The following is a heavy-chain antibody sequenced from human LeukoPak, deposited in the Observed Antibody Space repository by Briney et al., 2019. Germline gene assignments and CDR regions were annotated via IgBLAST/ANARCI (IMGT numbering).Heavy chain of an antibody. CDR1: GFTFSDYS. J-gene: IGHJ4*02. V-gene: IGHV3-21*01. CDR3: ANHLACGSTSCPSFDY. D-gene: IGHD2-2*01. CDR2: ISDDSNYI. Sequence: GGSLRLSWAASGFTFSDYSMNWVRQAPGKGLEWVSSISDDSNYIYYADSVKGRFTISRDNAKNSLYLQMNSLRAEDTAVYYCANHLACGSTSCPSFDYWGQGTLVTVSS.